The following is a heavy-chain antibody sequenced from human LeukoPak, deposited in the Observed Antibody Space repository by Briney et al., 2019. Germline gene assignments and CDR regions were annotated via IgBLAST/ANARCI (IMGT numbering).Heavy chain of an antibody. CDR3: ARLRKNVGQLAFDY. CDR1: GGSFSGYY. V-gene: IGHV4-34*01. D-gene: IGHD3-16*01. Sequence: SETLSLTCAVYGGSFSGYYWSWIRQPPGKGREWIGEINHSGSTNYNPSLKSRVTISVDTSKNQFSLKLSSVTAANTAVYYCARLRKNVGQLAFDYWGQGTLVTVSS. CDR2: INHSGST. J-gene: IGHJ4*02.